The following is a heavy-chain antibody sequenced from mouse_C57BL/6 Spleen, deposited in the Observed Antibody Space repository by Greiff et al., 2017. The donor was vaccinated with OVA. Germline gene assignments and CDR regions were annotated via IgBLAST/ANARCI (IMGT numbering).Heavy chain of an antibody. Sequence: VQLQQSGAELVKPGASVKMSCKASGYTFTSYWITWVKQRPGQGLEWIGDIYPGSGSTNYNEKFKSKATLTVDTSSSTAYMQLSSLTSEDSAVYYCARGELTGVYYCDYWGQGTTLTVSS. CDR2: IYPGSGST. V-gene: IGHV1-55*01. J-gene: IGHJ2*01. CDR1: GYTFTSYW. CDR3: ARGELTGVYYCDY. D-gene: IGHD4-1*01.